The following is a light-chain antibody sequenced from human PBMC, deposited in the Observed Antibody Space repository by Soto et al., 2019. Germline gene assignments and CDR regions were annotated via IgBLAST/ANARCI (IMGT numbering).Light chain of an antibody. Sequence: QSVLTQPRSVSGSPGQSVTISCTGTSIDVGGYIYVSWYQQYPGKAPKLMIYDVSKRPSGVPDRFSGSKSGNTASLTISGLLAEDEADYYCCSYAGSYVVFGGGTKVTVL. CDR1: SIDVGGYIY. J-gene: IGLJ2*01. CDR3: CSYAGSYVV. CDR2: DVS. V-gene: IGLV2-11*01.